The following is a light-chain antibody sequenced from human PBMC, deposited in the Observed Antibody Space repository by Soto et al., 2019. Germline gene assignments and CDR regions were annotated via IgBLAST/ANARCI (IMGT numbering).Light chain of an antibody. Sequence: EIVSTQSPGTLSLSPGERATLSCRASQSVGSSFLAWYQQKPGQAPRLLIYGTSSRATGIPDRFSGSGSGTDFTLTISRLEPEDFAVYFCQQYGSSPMYTFGQGTKVDIK. J-gene: IGKJ2*01. CDR2: GTS. V-gene: IGKV3-20*01. CDR1: QSVGSSF. CDR3: QQYGSSPMYT.